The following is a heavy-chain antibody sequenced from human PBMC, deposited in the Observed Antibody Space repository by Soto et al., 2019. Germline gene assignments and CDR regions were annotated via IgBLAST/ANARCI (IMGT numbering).Heavy chain of an antibody. V-gene: IGHV1-24*01. Sequence: ASVKVSCKVSGYTLTELSMHWVRQAPGKGLEWMGGFDPEDGETIYAQKFQGRVTLTEDTSTDTAYMELSSLRSEDTAVYYCATKPKELLTSPFDYWGQGTLVTVSS. CDR3: ATKPKELLTSPFDY. CDR2: FDPEDGET. D-gene: IGHD3-10*01. J-gene: IGHJ4*02. CDR1: GYTLTELS.